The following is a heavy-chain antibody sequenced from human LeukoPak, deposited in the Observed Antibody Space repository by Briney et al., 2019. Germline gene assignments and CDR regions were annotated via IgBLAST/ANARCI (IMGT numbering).Heavy chain of an antibody. Sequence: GGSLRLSCAASGFTFSSYSMNWVRQAPGKGLEWVSSISSSSSYIYYADSVKGRFTISRDNAKNSLYLQMNSLRAEDTAVYYCASLIAVAGGQGFQHWGQGTLVTHSA. CDR3: ASLIAVAGGQGFQH. CDR1: GFTFSSYS. V-gene: IGHV3-21*01. J-gene: IGHJ1*01. D-gene: IGHD6-19*01. CDR2: ISSSSSYI.